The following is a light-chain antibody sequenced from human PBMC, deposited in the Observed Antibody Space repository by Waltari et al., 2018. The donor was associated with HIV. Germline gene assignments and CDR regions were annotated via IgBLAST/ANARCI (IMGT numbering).Light chain of an antibody. J-gene: IGKJ1*01. Sequence: DIQMTQSPSSLSASVGDRVTITCRVSQAISNSLAWYQQKPGKVPQLLIYAASTLESGVPSRFSGFGSGTNFTLAITSVRPGDVATYFCQNYNNVPRTFGQGTKVEIK. CDR3: QNYNNVPRT. CDR1: QAISNS. V-gene: IGKV1-27*01. CDR2: AAS.